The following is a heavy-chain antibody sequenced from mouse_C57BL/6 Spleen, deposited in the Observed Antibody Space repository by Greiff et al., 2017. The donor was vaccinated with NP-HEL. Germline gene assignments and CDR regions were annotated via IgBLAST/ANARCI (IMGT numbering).Heavy chain of an antibody. J-gene: IGHJ3*01. CDR3: ARGGVKAWLAY. V-gene: IGHV1-82*01. D-gene: IGHD2-2*01. CDR1: GYAFSSSW. Sequence: QVQLKESGPELVKPGASVKISCKASGYAFSSSWMNWVKQRPGKGLEWIGRIYPGDGDTNYNGKFKGKATLTADKSSSTAYMQLSSLTSEDSAVYCCARGGVKAWLAYWGQGTLVTVSA. CDR2: IYPGDGDT.